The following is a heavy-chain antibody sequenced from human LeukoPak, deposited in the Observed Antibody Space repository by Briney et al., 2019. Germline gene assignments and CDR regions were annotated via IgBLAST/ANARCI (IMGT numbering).Heavy chain of an antibody. J-gene: IGHJ4*02. CDR1: GGSISSGGYY. Sequence: PSETLSLTCTVSGGSISSGGYYWSWIRQPPGKGLEWIGYIYHSGSTYYNPSLKSRVTISVDRSKNQFSLKLSSVTAADTAVYYCARDLLGDILTGGYWGQGTLVTVSS. CDR3: ARDLLGDILTGGY. V-gene: IGHV4-30-2*01. D-gene: IGHD3-9*01. CDR2: IYHSGST.